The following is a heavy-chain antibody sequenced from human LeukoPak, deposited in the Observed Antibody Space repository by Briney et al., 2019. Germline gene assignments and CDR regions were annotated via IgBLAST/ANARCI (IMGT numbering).Heavy chain of an antibody. D-gene: IGHD3-22*01. J-gene: IGHJ4*02. CDR1: GGSFSAYQ. CDR2: VNHFGSS. CDR3: ARGLAPTSGYYEGGYYYFDY. V-gene: IGHV4-34*01. Sequence: PSVTLSLTCAVYGGSFSAYQWTWIRQPTGKGPEWIEQVNHFGSSNYNPSLKSRVTISVDTSKNQFSLDLNSVTAADTAVYYCARGLAPTSGYYEGGYYYFDYWGQGLLVTVSS.